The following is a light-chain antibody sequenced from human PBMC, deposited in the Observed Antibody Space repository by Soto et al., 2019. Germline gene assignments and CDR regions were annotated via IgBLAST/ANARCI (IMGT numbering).Light chain of an antibody. CDR3: SSYTSGSTFYV. CDR2: DVS. J-gene: IGLJ1*01. CDR1: SSDIGGYNY. Sequence: QSALTQPASVSGSPGQSNTISCTGTSSDIGGYNYVSWFQQHPGKAPKLMISDVSNRPSGVSNRFSGSKSGNTASLTISGLQAEDEADYYCSSYTSGSTFYVFGTGTKLTVL. V-gene: IGLV2-14*01.